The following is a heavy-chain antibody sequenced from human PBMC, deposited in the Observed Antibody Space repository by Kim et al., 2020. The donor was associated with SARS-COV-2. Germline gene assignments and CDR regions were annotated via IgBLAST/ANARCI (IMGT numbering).Heavy chain of an antibody. V-gene: IGHV3-74*01. J-gene: IGHJ5*01. CDR1: GFTVSSYW. CDR3: ANDFTGPVDS. D-gene: IGHD2-8*02. CDR2: INEDGSRT. Sequence: GGSLRLSCAASGFTVSSYWMHWVRQAPGQGLLWVSRINEDGSRTDYADSVKGRFTISKDNAKNTLYLQMHSLRAEDTAVYYCANDFTGPVDSLGHGPLV.